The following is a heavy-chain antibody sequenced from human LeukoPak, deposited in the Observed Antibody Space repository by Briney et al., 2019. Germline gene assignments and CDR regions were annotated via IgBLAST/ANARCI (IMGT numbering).Heavy chain of an antibody. Sequence: GASVKVSCKASGYTFTSYYMHWVRQAPGQGLEWMGIINPRGDGTSYAQKFQGRVTMTRDMSTSTVYMELSSLRSEDTAVYYCARDLLGSFYYFHYWGQGTLVTVSS. CDR1: GYTFTSYY. D-gene: IGHD2/OR15-2a*01. CDR2: INPRGDGT. CDR3: ARDLLGSFYYFHY. V-gene: IGHV1-46*01. J-gene: IGHJ4*02.